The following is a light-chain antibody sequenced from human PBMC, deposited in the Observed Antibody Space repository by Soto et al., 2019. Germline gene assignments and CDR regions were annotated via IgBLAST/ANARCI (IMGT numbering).Light chain of an antibody. J-gene: IGKJ3*01. V-gene: IGKV3-11*01. CDR2: DAS. CDR1: QNVGSY. Sequence: EIVLTQSPATLSFSPGERATLSCRASQNVGSYLAWYQQKPGQAPRLLIYDASTRATGIPARFSGSGSGTDVTLTISSLEPEDFAIYYCQQRSNWPPGIFTFRPGTKVDIK. CDR3: QQRSNWPPGIFT.